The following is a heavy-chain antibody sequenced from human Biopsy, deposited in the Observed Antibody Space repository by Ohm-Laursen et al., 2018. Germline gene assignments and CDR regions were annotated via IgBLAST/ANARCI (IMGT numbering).Heavy chain of an antibody. CDR2: INKSGST. V-gene: IGHV4-34*01. J-gene: IGHJ6*02. Sequence: SETLSLTCAVSGGSFNGYFWSWIRQPPGKGLEWIGDINKSGSTNYSPSLKSRVTISVDTAKKLFSLSLRSVTAADTAVYYCARVPLPGIGAAYQGRFLYGMDVWGQGTTVSVS. CDR1: GGSFNGYF. D-gene: IGHD6-13*01. CDR3: ARVPLPGIGAAYQGRFLYGMDV.